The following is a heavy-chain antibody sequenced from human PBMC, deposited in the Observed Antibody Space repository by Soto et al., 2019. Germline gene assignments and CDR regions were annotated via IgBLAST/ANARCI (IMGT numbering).Heavy chain of an antibody. D-gene: IGHD6-13*01. CDR1: GFTFSTFA. Sequence: PGVSLRLSCAASGFTFSTFAMSWVRQAPGKGLEWVSAISGSSDNTYYADSVKGRFTISRDNSKNTLYLQMYSLKAEDTAVYYCARATHDSSSGYWFDYWGQGTLVTVSA. CDR2: ISGSSDNT. CDR3: ARATHDSSSGYWFDY. J-gene: IGHJ4*02. V-gene: IGHV3-23*01.